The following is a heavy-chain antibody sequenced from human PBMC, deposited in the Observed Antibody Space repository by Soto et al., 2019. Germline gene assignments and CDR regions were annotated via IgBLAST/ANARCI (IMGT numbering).Heavy chain of an antibody. CDR2: IYYSGST. Sequence: PSETLSLTCTVSGGSISSGGYYWSWIRQHPGKGLEWIGYIYYSGSTYYNPSLKSRVTISVDTSKNQFSLKLSSVTAADTAVYYCARDSTIFGEFDYWGQGTLVTVSS. CDR3: ARDSTIFGEFDY. V-gene: IGHV4-31*03. J-gene: IGHJ4*02. CDR1: GGSISSGGYY. D-gene: IGHD3-3*01.